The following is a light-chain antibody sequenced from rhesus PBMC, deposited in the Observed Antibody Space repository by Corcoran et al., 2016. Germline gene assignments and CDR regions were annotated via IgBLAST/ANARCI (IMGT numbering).Light chain of an antibody. J-gene: IGLJ6*01. CDR1: TGAVTSGNY. CDR3: LLYYSGADV. Sequence: QAVVTQEPSMTVSPGGTVTLTCGSSTGAVTSGNYPNWLQQKPGQVHRGLIYNTNSKHSWTPARFSGSLAGGKAALTLSGAQPVDEAEDYCLLYYSGADVFGSGTKLTVL. V-gene: IGLV7-76*01. CDR2: NTN.